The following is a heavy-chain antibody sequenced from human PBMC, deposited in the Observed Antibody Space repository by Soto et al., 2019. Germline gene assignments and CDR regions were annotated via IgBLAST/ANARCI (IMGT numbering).Heavy chain of an antibody. CDR1: GGTFSSYS. V-gene: IGHV1-69*06. CDR2: IIPMFGAP. J-gene: IGHJ4*02. CDR3: ARGRDKYCTNGVCYFFYFDY. D-gene: IGHD2-8*01. Sequence: ASVKVSCKASGGTFSSYSISWVRQAPGQGREWMGGIIPMFGAPNYAQKFQGRVTITADKPTNTAYMELSSLRSEDTAVYYCARGRDKYCTNGVCYFFYFDYWGQGTLVTVSS.